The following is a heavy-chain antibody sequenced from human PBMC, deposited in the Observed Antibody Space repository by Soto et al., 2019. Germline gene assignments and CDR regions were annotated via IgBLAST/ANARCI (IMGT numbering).Heavy chain of an antibody. CDR3: ARSLYCSSTSCYTYYFDY. V-gene: IGHV4-59*01. D-gene: IGHD2-2*01. CDR2: IYYSGST. Sequence: SETLSLTCAVYGGSFSGYYWSWIRQPPGKGLEWIGYIYYSGSTNYNPSLKSRVTISVDTSKNQFSLKLSSVTAADTAVYYCARSLYCSSTSCYTYYFDYWGQGTLVTVS. J-gene: IGHJ4*02. CDR1: GGSFSGYY.